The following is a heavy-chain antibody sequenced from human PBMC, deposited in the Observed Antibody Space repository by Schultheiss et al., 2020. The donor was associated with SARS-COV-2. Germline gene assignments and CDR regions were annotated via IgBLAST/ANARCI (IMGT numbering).Heavy chain of an antibody. J-gene: IGHJ6*02. CDR1: GYTFTGYY. Sequence: ASVKVSCKASGYTFTGYYMHWVRQAPGQGLEWMGWINPNSGGTNYAQKFQGRVTMTRDTSISTAYMELSSLRSEDTAVYYCARDLLIAVAGHYYGMDVWGQGTTVTVSS. CDR2: INPNSGGT. D-gene: IGHD6-19*01. V-gene: IGHV1-2*02. CDR3: ARDLLIAVAGHYYGMDV.